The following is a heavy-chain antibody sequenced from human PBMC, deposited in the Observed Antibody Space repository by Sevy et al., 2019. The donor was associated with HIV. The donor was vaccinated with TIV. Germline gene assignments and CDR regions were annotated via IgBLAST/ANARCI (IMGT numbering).Heavy chain of an antibody. Sequence: GGSLRLSCAASGFTFSSYSMNWVRQAPGKGLEWVSYISSSSSTIYYADSVKGRFTISRDNAKNSLYLQMNSLRDEDTAVYYCARISTTYSSSWYWIVSEDAFDIWGQGTMVTASS. V-gene: IGHV3-48*02. CDR3: ARISTTYSSSWYWIVSEDAFDI. J-gene: IGHJ3*02. CDR1: GFTFSSYS. D-gene: IGHD6-13*01. CDR2: ISSSSSTI.